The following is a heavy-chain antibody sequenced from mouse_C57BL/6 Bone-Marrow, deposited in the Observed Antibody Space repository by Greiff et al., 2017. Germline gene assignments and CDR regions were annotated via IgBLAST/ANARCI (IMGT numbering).Heavy chain of an antibody. CDR1: GYTFTSYW. CDR2: IYPTSGRT. J-gene: IGHJ3*01. D-gene: IGHD4-1*01. Sequence: QVQLQQPGAELVKPGASVKMSCKASGYTFTSYWITWVKQRPGQGLEWIGDIYPTSGRTNYNEKFKSKAILTVDKSSSTAYMQLSSLTSEDSAVYYCATTGTAWFAYWGQGTLVTVSA. V-gene: IGHV1-55*01. CDR3: ATTGTAWFAY.